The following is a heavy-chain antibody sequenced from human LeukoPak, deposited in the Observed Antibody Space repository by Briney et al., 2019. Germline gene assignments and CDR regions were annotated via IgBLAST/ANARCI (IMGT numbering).Heavy chain of an antibody. Sequence: SQTLSLTCAISGDSVSRKSAAWYWIRQSPSRGLEWLGRSYYGSKWYDDYAVSLKSRITINPDTSKNQFSLHLNAVTPEDTAVYYCARGAVGQHESKGDVFDIWGQGTMVTVSS. CDR2: SYYGSKWYD. D-gene: IGHD1-1*01. J-gene: IGHJ3*02. V-gene: IGHV6-1*01. CDR3: ARGAVGQHESKGDVFDI. CDR1: GDSVSRKSAA.